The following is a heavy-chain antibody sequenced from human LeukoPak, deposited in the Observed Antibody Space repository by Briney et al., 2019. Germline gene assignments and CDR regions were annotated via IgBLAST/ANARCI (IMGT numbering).Heavy chain of an antibody. J-gene: IGHJ6*02. Sequence: GASVKVSCKVSGYTLTELSMHWVRQAPGKGLEWMGGFDPEDGETIYAQKFQGRVTMTEDTSTDTAYMELSSLRSEDTAVYYCATQNPADTAMGPLYYYYGMDVWGQGTTVTVSS. CDR2: FDPEDGET. CDR1: GYTLTELS. CDR3: ATQNPADTAMGPLYYYYGMDV. V-gene: IGHV1-24*01. D-gene: IGHD5-18*01.